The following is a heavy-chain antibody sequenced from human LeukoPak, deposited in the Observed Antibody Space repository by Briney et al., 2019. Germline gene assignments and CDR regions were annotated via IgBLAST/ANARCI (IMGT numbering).Heavy chain of an antibody. CDR1: GFTFSSYA. D-gene: IGHD2-2*01. V-gene: IGHV3-23*01. Sequence: PGGSLRLSCAASGFTFSSYAMSWVRQAPGKGLEWVSAISGSGGSTYYADSVKGRFTISRDNSKNTLYLQMNSLRAEDTAVYYCARDRTSGPPNYYYYGMDVWGQGTTVTVSS. CDR3: ARDRTSGPPNYYYYGMDV. J-gene: IGHJ6*02. CDR2: ISGSGGST.